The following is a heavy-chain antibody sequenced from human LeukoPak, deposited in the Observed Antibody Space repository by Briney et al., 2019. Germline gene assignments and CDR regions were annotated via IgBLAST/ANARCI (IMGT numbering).Heavy chain of an antibody. D-gene: IGHD2-2*01. CDR1: GGSISSSSYY. Sequence: SETLSLTCTVSGGSISSSSYYWGWLRQPPGKGLEWIGSMYYSGSTYYNPSLKSRVTLSVDTSKTQFSLKLSSVTAADTAVYFCARRLTTSQDLDYWGQGTLVTVSS. V-gene: IGHV4-39*01. CDR3: ARRLTTSQDLDY. J-gene: IGHJ4*02. CDR2: MYYSGST.